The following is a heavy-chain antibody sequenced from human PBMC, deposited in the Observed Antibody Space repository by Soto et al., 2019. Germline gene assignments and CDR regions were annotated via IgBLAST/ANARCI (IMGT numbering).Heavy chain of an antibody. CDR3: ARGLITGSHYSGGWYYFDS. Sequence: SETVSLTCTVSGVSISSYYWSWIRQPPGKGLEWIGYIYYSGSTNYNPSPKSRVTISVDTSKNQFSLKLSSVTAADTAVYYCARGLITGSHYSGGWYYFDSWGQGTQVTVSS. CDR2: IYYSGST. J-gene: IGHJ4*02. CDR1: GVSISSYY. D-gene: IGHD6-19*01. V-gene: IGHV4-59*12.